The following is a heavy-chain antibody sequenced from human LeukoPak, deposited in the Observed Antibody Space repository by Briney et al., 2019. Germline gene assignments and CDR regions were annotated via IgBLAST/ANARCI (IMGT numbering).Heavy chain of an antibody. CDR3: AREQGYPNAFDI. CDR1: GGSFSGCY. J-gene: IGHJ3*02. D-gene: IGHD5-12*01. Sequence: SETLSLTCAVYGGSFSGCYWSWIRQPPGKGLEWIGEINHSGSTNYNPSLKSRVTISVDTSKNQFSLKLSSVTAADTAVYYCAREQGYPNAFDIWGQGTMVTVSS. CDR2: INHSGST. V-gene: IGHV4-34*01.